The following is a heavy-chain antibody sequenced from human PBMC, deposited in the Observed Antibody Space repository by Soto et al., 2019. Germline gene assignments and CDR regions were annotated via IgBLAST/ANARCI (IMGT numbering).Heavy chain of an antibody. D-gene: IGHD3-22*01. CDR1: GGSISSGGYS. CDR2: IYHSGST. V-gene: IGHV4-30-2*01. J-gene: IGHJ4*02. CDR3: ARATDYYDSSGYSILDY. Sequence: ASETLSLTCAVSGGSISSGGYSWSWIRQPPGKGLEWIGYIYHSGSTYYNPSLKSRVTISVDRSKNQFSLKLSSVTAADTAVYYCARATDYYDSSGYSILDYWGQGTLVTVSS.